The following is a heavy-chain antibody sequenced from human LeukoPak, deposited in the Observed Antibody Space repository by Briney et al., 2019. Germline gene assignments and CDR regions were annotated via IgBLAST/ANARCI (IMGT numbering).Heavy chain of an antibody. CDR3: ARGTGLLWFGELPPPYYMGV. CDR1: GGSISSSSYY. J-gene: IGHJ6*03. D-gene: IGHD3-10*01. CDR2: IYYSGST. V-gene: IGHV4-39*07. Sequence: PSETLSLTCTVSGGSISSSSYYWGWIRQPPGKGLEWIGSIYYSGSTYYNPSLKSRVTISVDTSKNQFSLKLSSVTAADTAVYYCARGTGLLWFGELPPPYYMGVWGKGTTVTVSS.